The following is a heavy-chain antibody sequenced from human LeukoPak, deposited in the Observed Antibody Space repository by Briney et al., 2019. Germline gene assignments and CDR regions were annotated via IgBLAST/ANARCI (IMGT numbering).Heavy chain of an antibody. CDR1: GFTFSSYA. Sequence: PGGSLRLSCAASGFTFSSYAMNWVRQAPGEGLEWVSSISYTGAGTYYADSMKGRFTISRDNTKNTLYLQMNSLRADDTAVYYCAKGGYSDFWSGYFDPWGQGTLVTASS. CDR3: AKGGYSDFWSGYFDP. J-gene: IGHJ5*02. CDR2: ISYTGAGT. V-gene: IGHV3-23*01. D-gene: IGHD3-3*01.